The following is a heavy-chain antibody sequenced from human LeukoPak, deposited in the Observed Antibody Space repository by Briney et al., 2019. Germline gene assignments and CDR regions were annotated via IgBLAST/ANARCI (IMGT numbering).Heavy chain of an antibody. CDR3: ASGGYCSRTNCPTRRALDI. D-gene: IGHD2-2*01. CDR1: GGSISSYY. Sequence: SETLSLTCTVSGGSISSYYWSWIRQPPGRGLEWIGYIYYSGSTNYNPSLKSRVTISVDTSKNQFSLRLNSVTAADTAVCYCASGGYCSRTNCPTRRALDIWGQGTMVTVSS. V-gene: IGHV4-59*01. CDR2: IYYSGST. J-gene: IGHJ3*02.